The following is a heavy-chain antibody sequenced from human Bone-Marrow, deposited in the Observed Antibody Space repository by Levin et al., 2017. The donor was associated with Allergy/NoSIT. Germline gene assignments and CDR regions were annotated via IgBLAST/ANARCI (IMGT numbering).Heavy chain of an antibody. D-gene: IGHD2-2*01. CDR3: ARSPDCTTTSCFSLFDY. CDR1: GASVSGADYY. V-gene: IGHV4-30-4*01. CDR2: ISHNGIT. Sequence: MASETLSLTCTVSGASVSGADYYWSWIRQPPGKGLEWIGYISHNGITYYSPSLKSRLTISVDTSKNHFSLNLNSVTAADTAVYYCARSPDCTTTSCFSLFDYWGQGTLVTVSS. J-gene: IGHJ4*02.